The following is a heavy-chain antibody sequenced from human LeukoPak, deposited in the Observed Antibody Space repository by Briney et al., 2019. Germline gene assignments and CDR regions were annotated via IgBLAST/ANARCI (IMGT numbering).Heavy chain of an antibody. D-gene: IGHD6-19*01. CDR1: GGSISSSSYY. J-gene: IGHJ6*02. V-gene: IGHV4-39*07. CDR3: ASTYSSGWTNYYYYGMDV. Sequence: SETLSLTCTVSGGSISSSSYYWGWIRQPPGKGLEWIGSIYFSGTTYYNPSLQSRVTISVDTAKNQFSLKLSSVTAADTAVYYCASTYSSGWTNYYYYGMDVWGQGTTVTVSS. CDR2: IYFSGTT.